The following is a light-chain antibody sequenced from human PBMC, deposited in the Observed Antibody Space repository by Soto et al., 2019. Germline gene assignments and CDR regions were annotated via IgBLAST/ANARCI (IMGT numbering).Light chain of an antibody. V-gene: IGKV3-20*01. CDR1: QSVRSNF. Sequence: EIVLTQSPGTLSLSPGERATLSCRASQSVRSNFLAWYQQTPGQAPRLLIYHASYRATGYPDRFSGDGSGTDVTLTSSRMEPEDFAVYYCQQYGSSPYTFGQGTKLEIK. CDR3: QQYGSSPYT. CDR2: HAS. J-gene: IGKJ2*01.